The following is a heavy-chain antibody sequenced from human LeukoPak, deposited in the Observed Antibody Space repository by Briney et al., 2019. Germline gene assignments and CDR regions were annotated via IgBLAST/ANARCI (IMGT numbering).Heavy chain of an antibody. V-gene: IGHV3-74*01. Sequence: GGSLRLSCAASGFTFSSYWMHWVRQVPGKGLAWVSRSSSDGSSTSYADSVKGRFTISRDNAKNTLYLQMNSLRAEDMAVYYCARDRYYGMDVWGQGTTVTVSS. CDR2: SSSDGSST. CDR3: ARDRYYGMDV. CDR1: GFTFSSYW. J-gene: IGHJ6*02.